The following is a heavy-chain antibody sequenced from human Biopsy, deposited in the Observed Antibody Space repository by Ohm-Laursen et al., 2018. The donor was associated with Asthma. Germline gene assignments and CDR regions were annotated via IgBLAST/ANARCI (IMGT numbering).Heavy chain of an antibody. Sequence: SLRLSCAASGFTFSDYPMTWVRQAPGKGLEWVSSITGSGAITYYADSLKGRFTISRDKSENTLHLQMNSLRPEDTAFYYCAKSADYYDSTDYLDFWGRGTLVTVSS. CDR3: AKSADYYDSTDYLDF. D-gene: IGHD3-22*01. CDR2: ITGSGAIT. CDR1: GFTFSDYP. J-gene: IGHJ4*01. V-gene: IGHV3-23*01.